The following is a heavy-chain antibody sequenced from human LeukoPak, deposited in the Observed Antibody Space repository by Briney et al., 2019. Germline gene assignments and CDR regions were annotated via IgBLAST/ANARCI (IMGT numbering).Heavy chain of an antibody. CDR1: GFTFSSYA. D-gene: IGHD2-2*01. CDR3: ARDGPQIVPAVPSGY. CDR2: ISYDGNHK. V-gene: IGHV3-30-3*01. J-gene: IGHJ4*02. Sequence: GTSLRLSCAASGFTFSSYAMHWVRRAPGRGLEWVAVISYDGNHKYYADSVKGRFTMSRDNSKNTLYLQMNSLRAEDTAVYYCARDGPQIVPAVPSGYWGQGTLVTVSS.